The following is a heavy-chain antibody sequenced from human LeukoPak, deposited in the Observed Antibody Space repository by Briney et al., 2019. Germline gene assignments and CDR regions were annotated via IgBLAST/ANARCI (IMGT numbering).Heavy chain of an antibody. J-gene: IGHJ4*02. V-gene: IGHV4-39*07. CDR3: ARVHNSGYPFDY. Sequence: TPSETLSLTCTVSGGSIGSSSYYWAWIRQPPGKGLEWIGNIYYSGTTYYNPSLKSRVTVSVDTSKNQFSLRLSSVTAADTAVYYCARVHNSGYPFDYWGQGTLVTVSS. CDR1: GGSIGSSSYY. CDR2: IYYSGTT. D-gene: IGHD3-22*01.